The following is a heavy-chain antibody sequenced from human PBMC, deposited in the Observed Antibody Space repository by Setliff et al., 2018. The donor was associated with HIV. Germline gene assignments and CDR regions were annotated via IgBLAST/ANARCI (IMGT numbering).Heavy chain of an antibody. J-gene: IGHJ4*02. D-gene: IGHD3-22*01. Sequence: SETLSLTCTVSGGSISSYYWSWIRQPPGKGLEWIGSIYTSGSTNYNPSLKSRLTISLDTKNQFSLKLSSVTAADTAVYYCASLFHDTSAPWLNYFDHWGQGTLVTVSS. CDR3: ASLFHDTSAPWLNYFDH. CDR2: IYTSGST. CDR1: GGSISSYY. V-gene: IGHV4-4*08.